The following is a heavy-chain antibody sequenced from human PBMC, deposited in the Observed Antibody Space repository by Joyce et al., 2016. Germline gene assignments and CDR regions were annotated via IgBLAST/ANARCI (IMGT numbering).Heavy chain of an antibody. CDR1: SGPISGTSW. CDR2: IYHSGST. J-gene: IGHJ4*02. CDR3: AENGYYAIDH. V-gene: IGHV4-4*02. D-gene: IGHD3-22*01. Sequence: QVQLQESGPGLVKPSGTLSLTCAVSSGPISGTSWWSWVRQSPGEGLEWIGEIYHSGSTNYNPSLKSRVTISVDKSKNQFSLKLSSVTAADTAVYYCAENGYYAIDHWGQGTLVTVSS.